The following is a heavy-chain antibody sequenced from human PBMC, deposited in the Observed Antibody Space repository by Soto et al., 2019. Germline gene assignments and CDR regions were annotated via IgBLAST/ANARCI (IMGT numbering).Heavy chain of an antibody. CDR1: GDSISSGNKY. CDR3: ARVPSPFDYYYAMDV. V-gene: IGHV4-30-4*01. CDR2: IFSSGTT. Sequence: PSETLSLTCTVSGDSISSGNKYWSWIRQPPGKGLEWIGYIFSSGTTYYNPSLKSRLTMSLDASQNQFSVKLNSLTDADTAVYFCARVPSPFDYYYAMDVWGQGTTVTVSS. J-gene: IGHJ6*02. D-gene: IGHD3-16*01.